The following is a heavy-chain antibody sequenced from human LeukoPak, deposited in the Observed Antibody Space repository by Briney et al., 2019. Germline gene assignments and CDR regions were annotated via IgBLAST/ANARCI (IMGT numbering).Heavy chain of an antibody. V-gene: IGHV1-2*06. CDR3: ARDRRYYDSSGGGNAFDI. CDR1: GYTFTGYY. Sequence: GASVKVSCKASGYTFTGYYMHWVRQAPGQGLEWMGRINPNSGGTNYAQKFQGRVTMTRDTSISTAYMELSRLRSDGTAVYYCARDRRYYDSSGGGNAFDIWGQGTMVTVSS. CDR2: INPNSGGT. D-gene: IGHD3-22*01. J-gene: IGHJ3*02.